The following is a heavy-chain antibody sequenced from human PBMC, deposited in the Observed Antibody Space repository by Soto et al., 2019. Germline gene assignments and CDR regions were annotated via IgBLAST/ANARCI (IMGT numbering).Heavy chain of an antibody. V-gene: IGHV3-48*01. CDR3: AREGSWGDYLSDP. CDR1: GFTFSSYS. D-gene: IGHD2-21*02. Sequence: GGSLRLSCAASGFTFSSYSMNWVRQAPGKGLEWVSYISSSSSTIYYADSVKGRFTISRDNAKNSLYLQMNSLRAEDTAVYYCAREGSWGDYLSDPWGQGTLVTVSS. CDR2: ISSSSSTI. J-gene: IGHJ5*02.